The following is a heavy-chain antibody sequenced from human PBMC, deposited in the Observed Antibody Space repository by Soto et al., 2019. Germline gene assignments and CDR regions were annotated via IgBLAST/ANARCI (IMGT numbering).Heavy chain of an antibody. CDR2: IYYSGST. Sequence: QVQLQESGPGLVKPSQTLSLTCTVSGGSISSGDYYWSWNRQPPGKGLELSGYIYYSGSTYYNPSLKSRVNISVDTSKNQFSLKLSSVTAADTAVYYCASWGYYTDDAFDIWGQGTMVTVSS. CDR1: GGSISSGDYY. V-gene: IGHV4-30-4*01. CDR3: ASWGYYTDDAFDI. J-gene: IGHJ3*02. D-gene: IGHD3-22*01.